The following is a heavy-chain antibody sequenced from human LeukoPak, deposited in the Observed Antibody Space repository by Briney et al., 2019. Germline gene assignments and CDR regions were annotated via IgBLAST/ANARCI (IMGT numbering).Heavy chain of an antibody. V-gene: IGHV4-30-4*01. CDR3: VRESYYTTTWERDY. D-gene: IGHD3-3*01. J-gene: IGHJ4*02. CDR2: ISYSGRT. CDR1: GGSVNSADSY. Sequence: SQTLSLTCTVSGGSVNSADSYWSWIRQPPGKGLEWIGYISYSGRTVYNPSLGSRVSISSDMSKNQFSLRLSPVTAADTAIYYCVRESYYTTTWERDYWGRGTLVTVSS.